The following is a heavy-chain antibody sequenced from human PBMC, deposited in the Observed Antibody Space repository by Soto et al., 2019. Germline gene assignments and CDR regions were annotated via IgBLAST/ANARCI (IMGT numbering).Heavy chain of an antibody. J-gene: IGHJ6*02. CDR3: ARDKGPRRSYYGMDV. V-gene: IGHV4-59*01. CDR2: IYYTGST. D-gene: IGHD6-6*01. CDR1: GGSISSYY. Sequence: QVQLQESGPGLVKASETLSLTCTVSGGSISSYYWSWIRQPPGKGLEWIGFIYYTGSTNYNPSLTSRVPISVDTSTNQFSLKLRSVNAADTAVYFCARDKGPRRSYYGMDVWGQGTTVTVAS.